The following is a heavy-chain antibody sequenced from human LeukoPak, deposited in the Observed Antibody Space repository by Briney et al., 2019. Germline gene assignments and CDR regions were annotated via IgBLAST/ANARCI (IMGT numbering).Heavy chain of an antibody. CDR1: GYTFTGYY. D-gene: IGHD4-23*01. Sequence: GASVKVSCKASGYTFTGYYMHWVRQAPGQGLEWMGWINPNSGGTNYAQKFQGRVTMTRDTSNSTAYMELSRLRSDDTAVYYCARSGGVVTGDAFDIWGQGTMVTVSS. J-gene: IGHJ3*02. CDR2: INPNSGGT. V-gene: IGHV1-2*02. CDR3: ARSGGVVTGDAFDI.